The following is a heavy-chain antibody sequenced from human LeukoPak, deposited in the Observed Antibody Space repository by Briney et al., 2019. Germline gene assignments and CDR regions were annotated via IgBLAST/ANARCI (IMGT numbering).Heavy chain of an antibody. CDR3: ARSAMAYYYYYGMDV. D-gene: IGHD5-18*01. V-gene: IGHV3-30*04. CDR1: GFTFSSYA. Sequence: GGSLRLSCAASGFTFSSYAMHWVRQAPGKGLEWVAVISYDGSNKYYTDSVKGRFTISRDNSKNTLYLQMNSLRAEDTAVYYCARSAMAYYYYYGMDVWGQRTTVTVSS. J-gene: IGHJ6*02. CDR2: ISYDGSNK.